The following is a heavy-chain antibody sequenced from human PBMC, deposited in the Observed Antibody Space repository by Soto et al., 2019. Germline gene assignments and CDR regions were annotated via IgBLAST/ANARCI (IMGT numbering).Heavy chain of an antibody. D-gene: IGHD3-22*01. J-gene: IGHJ3*02. V-gene: IGHV5-51*01. CDR1: EYSFTNYW. CDR3: ARRMYYYDSSGSDDAFDI. CDR2: IYPGDSDT. Sequence: PGESLKISCQGSEYSFTNYWIGWVRQMPGKGLEWMGIIYPGDSDTRYSPSFQGQVTISADKSISTAYLQWSSLKASDTAMYYCARRMYYYDSSGSDDAFDIWGQGTMVTVS.